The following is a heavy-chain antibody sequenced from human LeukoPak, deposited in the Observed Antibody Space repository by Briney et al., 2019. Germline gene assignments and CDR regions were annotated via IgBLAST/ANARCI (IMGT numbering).Heavy chain of an antibody. D-gene: IGHD3-22*01. CDR2: IYSGGST. V-gene: IGHV3-53*01. Sequence: GGSLRLSCAASGFTVSSNYMSWVRQAPGKGLEWVSVIYSGGSTYYADSVKGRFTISRDNSKNTLYLQMNNLRAEDSALYYCARGGRGSAAVVAPRSFDIWGQGTMVTVSS. J-gene: IGHJ3*02. CDR3: ARGGRGSAAVVAPRSFDI. CDR1: GFTVSSNY.